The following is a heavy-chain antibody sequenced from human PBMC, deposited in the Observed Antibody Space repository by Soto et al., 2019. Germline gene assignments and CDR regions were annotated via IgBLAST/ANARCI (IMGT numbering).Heavy chain of an antibody. CDR3: ARDHNFGFILYAMDV. D-gene: IGHD2-15*01. V-gene: IGHV1-46*01. Sequence: ASVKVSCKDSGYTFTGYYMHWVRQAPGQGLEWMGWINPSSGRTSYAQNFQGRVTMTSDTTTSIVYMEMSSLKSEDTAVYYCARDHNFGFILYAMDVWGQGTTVTVSS. CDR1: GYTFTGYY. J-gene: IGHJ6*02. CDR2: INPSSGRT.